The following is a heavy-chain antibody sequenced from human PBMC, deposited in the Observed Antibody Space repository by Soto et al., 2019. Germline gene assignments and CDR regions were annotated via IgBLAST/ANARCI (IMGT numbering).Heavy chain of an antibody. J-gene: IGHJ4*02. CDR1: GFTFSNAW. Sequence: EVQLVESGGGLVKPGGSLRLSCAGSGFTFSNAWMSWVRRAPGKGLEWVGRIKSDAYGGAIDYAATVKGRFTISRDDSKNTLFLQMNTLRAEDTAVYSCTTTKGRLEPPTNDFWGQGTRVIVSS. V-gene: IGHV3-15*01. CDR2: IKSDAYGGAI. D-gene: IGHD2-8*01. CDR3: TTTKGRLEPPTNDF.